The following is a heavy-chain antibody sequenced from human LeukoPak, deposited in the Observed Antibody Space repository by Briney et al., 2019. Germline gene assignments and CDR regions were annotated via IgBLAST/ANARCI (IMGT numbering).Heavy chain of an antibody. CDR3: ARLIQQSDAFDI. J-gene: IGHJ3*02. D-gene: IGHD6-13*01. Sequence: SETLSLTCTVSGGSISSYYWSWIRHPPGKGLEWIGYIYYSGSTNYNPSLKSRVTISVDTSKNQFSLKLSSVTAADTAVYYCARLIQQSDAFDIWGQGAMVTVSS. CDR2: IYYSGST. V-gene: IGHV4-59*08. CDR1: GGSISSYY.